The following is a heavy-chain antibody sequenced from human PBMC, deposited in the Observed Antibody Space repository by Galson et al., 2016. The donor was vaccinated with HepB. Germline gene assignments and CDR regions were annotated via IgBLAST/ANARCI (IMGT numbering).Heavy chain of an antibody. Sequence: LSLTCPVSGGSISSGSYYWSWIRQPAGKGLEWIGYFFYSGTTTTYNPSLKGRVTISVDTSKHQIFLELTSVTAADTAVYYCARKHRSGSYYGGVSAFFDPWGQGVLVTVAS. V-gene: IGHV4-61*10. J-gene: IGHJ5*02. CDR3: ARKHRSGSYYGGVSAFFDP. CDR2: FFYSGTTT. CDR1: GGSISSGSYY. D-gene: IGHD1-26*01.